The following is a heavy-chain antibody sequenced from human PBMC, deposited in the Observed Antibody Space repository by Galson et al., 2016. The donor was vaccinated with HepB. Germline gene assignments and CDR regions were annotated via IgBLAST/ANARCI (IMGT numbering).Heavy chain of an antibody. D-gene: IGHD5-18*01. CDR2: IYDSGNT. CDR1: GGSVSSYY. Sequence: SETLSLTCTVSGGSVSSYYWNWVRQPPGQGLEWIGYIYDSGNTNYNPSLKSRVTISVDTSKNQFSLKLSSVTAADTAVYYCARCPSKSYGSNYYYYYGMDVWGQGTTVTVSS. J-gene: IGHJ6*02. CDR3: ARCPSKSYGSNYYYYYGMDV. V-gene: IGHV4-59*02.